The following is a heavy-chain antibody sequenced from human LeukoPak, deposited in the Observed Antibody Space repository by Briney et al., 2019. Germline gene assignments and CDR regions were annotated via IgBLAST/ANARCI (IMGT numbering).Heavy chain of an antibody. CDR1: GGSISGYY. J-gene: IGHJ4*02. Sequence: PSETLSLTCTVSGGSISGYYWSWIRQPPGKGLEWIGYIYYSGSTNYNPSLKSRVTISVDTSKNQFSLKLSSVTAADTAVYYCGRGDYDYVWGSWGQGTLVTVSS. D-gene: IGHD3-16*01. V-gene: IGHV4-59*01. CDR2: IYYSGST. CDR3: GRGDYDYVWGS.